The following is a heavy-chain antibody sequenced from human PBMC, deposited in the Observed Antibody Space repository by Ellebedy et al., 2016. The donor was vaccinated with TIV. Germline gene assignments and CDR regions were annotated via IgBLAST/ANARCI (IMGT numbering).Heavy chain of an antibody. CDR2: IFYSGRT. D-gene: IGHD3/OR15-3a*01. Sequence: MPSETLSLTCAVSGGSMSNFYWSWIRQPPGKGLEWIGYIFYSGRTDYNTSLKSRVTISVDTSKKQFSLNLRSVTAADTAVYYCAGPWGTGYSYYFDYWGQGILVAVSS. CDR3: AGPWGTGYSYYFDY. J-gene: IGHJ4*02. V-gene: IGHV4-59*08. CDR1: GGSMSNFY.